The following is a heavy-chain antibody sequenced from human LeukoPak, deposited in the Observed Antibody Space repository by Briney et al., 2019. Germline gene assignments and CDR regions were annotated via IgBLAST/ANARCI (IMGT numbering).Heavy chain of an antibody. CDR3: ARARVRGVNMGYFDY. Sequence: ASVKVSCKASGYSFTGYYMHWVRQAPGQGLEWMGWISPDSGGTNYAQKFQGRVTMTRDTSITTAYMELSRLSSDDTALYYCARARVRGVNMGYFDYWGQGTLVTVSS. V-gene: IGHV1-2*02. D-gene: IGHD3-10*01. J-gene: IGHJ4*02. CDR1: GYSFTGYY. CDR2: ISPDSGGT.